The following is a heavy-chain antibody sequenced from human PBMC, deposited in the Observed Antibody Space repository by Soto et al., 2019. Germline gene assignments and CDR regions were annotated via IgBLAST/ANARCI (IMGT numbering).Heavy chain of an antibody. Sequence: GGSLRLSCAASGFTFSSYGMHWVRQAPGKGLEWVAVIWYDGSNKYYADSVKGRFTISRDNSKNTLYLQMNSLRAEDTAVYYCAREHGYSSGWYNAFDIWGQGTMVTVSS. CDR3: AREHGYSSGWYNAFDI. CDR2: IWYDGSNK. CDR1: GFTFSSYG. J-gene: IGHJ3*02. V-gene: IGHV3-33*01. D-gene: IGHD6-19*01.